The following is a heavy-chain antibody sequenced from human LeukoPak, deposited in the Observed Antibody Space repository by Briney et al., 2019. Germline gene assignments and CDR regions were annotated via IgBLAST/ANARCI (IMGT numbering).Heavy chain of an antibody. D-gene: IGHD6-13*01. V-gene: IGHV4-38-2*02. J-gene: IGHJ4*02. CDR3: ARDLRHIAAADY. CDR2: IYHSGST. Sequence: PSETLSLTCTVSGYSISSGYYWGWIRQPPGKGLEWIGSIYHSGSTYYNPSLKSRVTISVDTSKNQFSLKLSSVTAADMAVYFCARDLRHIAAADYWGQGTLVTVSS. CDR1: GYSISSGYY.